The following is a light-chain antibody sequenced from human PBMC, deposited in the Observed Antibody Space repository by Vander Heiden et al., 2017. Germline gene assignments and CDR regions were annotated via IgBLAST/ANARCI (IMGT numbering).Light chain of an antibody. CDR3: VLYKGSGMDVV. CDR1: SGSGSTSHY. J-gene: IGLJ2*01. Sequence: QPVVTQEPSFSVSPGGTVTLTCGLSSGSGSTSHYPSWYHQTPAQAPRTLIYNTGTRSSGVPDRFSGSILGNKAALTTTGAQADDEADYYCVLYKGSGMDVVFGGGTKLTVL. CDR2: NTG. V-gene: IGLV8-61*01.